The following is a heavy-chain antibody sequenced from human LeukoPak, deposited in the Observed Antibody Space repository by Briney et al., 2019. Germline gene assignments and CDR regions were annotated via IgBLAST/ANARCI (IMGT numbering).Heavy chain of an antibody. V-gene: IGHV3-9*01. J-gene: IGHJ4*02. Sequence: PGGSLRLSCAASGFTFSSYWMSWVRQAPGKGLEWVSGISWNSGRIGYADSVKGRFTISRDNAKNSLYLQMNSLRAEDTALYYCAKDTGGRYFDWFDYWGQGTLVTVSS. D-gene: IGHD3-9*01. CDR2: ISWNSGRI. CDR3: AKDTGGRYFDWFDY. CDR1: GFTFSSYW.